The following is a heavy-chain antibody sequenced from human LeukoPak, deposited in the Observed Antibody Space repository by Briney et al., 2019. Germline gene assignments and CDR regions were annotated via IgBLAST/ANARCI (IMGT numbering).Heavy chain of an antibody. CDR1: GFTFSNAW. Sequence: GGSLRLSCAASGFTFSNAWMSWVRQAPGKGLEWVANIKEDGSEIYYVDSVKGRFTISRDNTKTSLYLQMNSLRAEDTAVYYCARPSFSSGSYFDHWGQGTLVTVSS. J-gene: IGHJ4*02. CDR2: IKEDGSEI. V-gene: IGHV3-7*01. CDR3: ARPSFSSGSYFDH. D-gene: IGHD6-19*01.